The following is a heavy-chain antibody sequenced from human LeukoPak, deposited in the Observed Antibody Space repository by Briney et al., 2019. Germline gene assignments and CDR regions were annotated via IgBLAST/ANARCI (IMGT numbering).Heavy chain of an antibody. D-gene: IGHD3-10*01. V-gene: IGHV6-1*01. J-gene: IGHJ6*02. Sequence: SQTLSLTCAISGDSVSRNSVAWNWIRQSPSRGLEWLGRTYYRSKWYNDYAVSVKSRITINPDTSKNQFSLQLNSVTPEDTAVYYCARGRVACYGMDVWGQGTTATVSS. CDR3: ARGRVACYGMDV. CDR1: GDSVSRNSVA. CDR2: TYYRSKWYN.